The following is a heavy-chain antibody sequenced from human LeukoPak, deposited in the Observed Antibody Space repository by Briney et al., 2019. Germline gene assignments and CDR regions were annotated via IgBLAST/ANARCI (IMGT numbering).Heavy chain of an antibody. J-gene: IGHJ3*02. D-gene: IGHD1-14*01. V-gene: IGHV4-34*01. CDR2: IYHSGST. Sequence: SETLSLTCAVYGGSFSGYYWSWIRQPPGKGLEWIGEIYHSGSTNYNPSLKSRVTISVDTSKNQFSLKLSSVTAADTSVYYCARPRVRIANAAFDIWGQGTMVTVSS. CDR1: GGSFSGYY. CDR3: ARPRVRIANAAFDI.